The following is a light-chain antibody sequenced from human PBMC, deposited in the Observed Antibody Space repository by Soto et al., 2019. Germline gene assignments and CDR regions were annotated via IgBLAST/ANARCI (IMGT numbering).Light chain of an antibody. Sequence: DIQLSQSPSTLSASVGDRVPITCRASQSINIWLAWYQQKPGKAPKFLIYDASTLESGVPSRFSGSGSGTEFTLTISRLQPDDFATYYCQQYNSYSYTFGQGTKLEIK. CDR3: QQYNSYSYT. CDR1: QSINIW. J-gene: IGKJ2*01. CDR2: DAS. V-gene: IGKV1-5*01.